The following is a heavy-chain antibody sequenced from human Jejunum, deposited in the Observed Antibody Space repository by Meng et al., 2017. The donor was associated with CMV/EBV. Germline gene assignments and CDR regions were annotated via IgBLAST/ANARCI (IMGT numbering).Heavy chain of an antibody. CDR2: ISYDGNGK. Sequence: SAFLFRSYAMHWVRQAPGKGLEWVAVISYDGNGKFYADSVKGRFIISRDNSKNTLSLQMNTLTPDDMAVYYCAREGPSRSGYFDHWGQGTLVTVSS. CDR1: AFLFRSYA. D-gene: IGHD3-3*01. CDR3: AREGPSRSGYFDH. J-gene: IGHJ4*02. V-gene: IGHV3-30-3*01.